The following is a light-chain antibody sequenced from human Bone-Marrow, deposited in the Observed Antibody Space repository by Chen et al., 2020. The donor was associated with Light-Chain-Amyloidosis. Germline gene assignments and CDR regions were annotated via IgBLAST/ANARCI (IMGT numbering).Light chain of an antibody. J-gene: IGLJ2*01. Sequence: SYELTQPPSVSVSPGQTARTTCPVDELPTKHAYWYQQKPGQAPVLVIHRDTERPSGLSERFSGSSSGTTATLTISGVQAEDEADYHCQSADSSGTYEVIFGGGTKLTVL. V-gene: IGLV3-25*03. CDR1: ELPTKH. CDR3: QSADSSGTYEVI. CDR2: RDT.